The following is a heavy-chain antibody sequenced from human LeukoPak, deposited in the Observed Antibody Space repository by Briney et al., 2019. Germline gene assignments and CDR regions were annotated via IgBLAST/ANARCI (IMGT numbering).Heavy chain of an antibody. D-gene: IGHD4-17*01. CDR3: ARGESTVTPYTANFGY. J-gene: IGHJ4*02. V-gene: IGHV1-2*02. CDR1: GYTFTGYY. CDR2: INPNSGGT. Sequence: ASVKVSFKASGYTFTGYYMHWVRQAPGQGLECMGWINPNSGGTNYAQEFQGRVTMTRDTSISTAYMELSRLRSDDTAIYYCARGESTVTPYTANFGYGGQGPLVTVSS.